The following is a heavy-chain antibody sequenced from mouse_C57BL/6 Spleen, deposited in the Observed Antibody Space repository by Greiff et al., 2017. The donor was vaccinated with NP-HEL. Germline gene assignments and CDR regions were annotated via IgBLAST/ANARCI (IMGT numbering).Heavy chain of an antibody. CDR2: IYPGDGDT. CDR1: GYAFSSYW. V-gene: IGHV1-80*01. CDR3: ARGGYYGSSYGYFDV. D-gene: IGHD1-1*01. Sequence: ESGAELVKPGASVKISCKASGYAFSSYWMNWVKQRPGKGLEWIGQIYPGDGDTNYNGKFKGKATLTADKSSSTAYMQLSSLTSEDSAVYFCARGGYYGSSYGYFDVWGTGTTVTVSS. J-gene: IGHJ1*03.